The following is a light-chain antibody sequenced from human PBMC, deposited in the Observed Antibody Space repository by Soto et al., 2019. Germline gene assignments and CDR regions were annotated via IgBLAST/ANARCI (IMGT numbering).Light chain of an antibody. CDR3: QQRINWST. Sequence: ENMLQQSPVTLSFSHGVRATLSRRASQSVSSYLAWYQQKPGQAPRLLIYDASNRATGIPARFRGSGSGTDFTLSISSLEPEDIAVYYCQQRINWSTFGQGTRLEIK. J-gene: IGKJ5*01. CDR1: QSVSSY. CDR2: DAS. V-gene: IGKV3-11*01.